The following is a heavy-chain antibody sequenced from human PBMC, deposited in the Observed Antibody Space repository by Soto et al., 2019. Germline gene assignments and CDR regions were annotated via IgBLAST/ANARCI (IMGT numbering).Heavy chain of an antibody. Sequence: QVQLVQSGAEVKKPGASVKVSCKASGYTFTRSGISWVRQAPGQGLEWMGWISTYNGDTNYAQTFQGRVTMTTDTSKSTVYMDLRSLRSDDTAVYYCAREGVAPFYYYGMDVWGQGTPVTVSS. V-gene: IGHV1-18*01. CDR3: AREGVAPFYYYGMDV. J-gene: IGHJ6*02. D-gene: IGHD5-12*01. CDR2: ISTYNGDT. CDR1: GYTFTRSG.